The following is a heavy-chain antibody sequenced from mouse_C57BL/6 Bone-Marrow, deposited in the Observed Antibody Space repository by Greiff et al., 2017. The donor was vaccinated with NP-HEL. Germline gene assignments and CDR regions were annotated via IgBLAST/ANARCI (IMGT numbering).Heavy chain of an antibody. Sequence: VHVKQSGAELVRPGASVKLSCTASGFNIKDDYMHWVKQRPEQGLEWIGWIDPENGDTEYASKFQGKATITADTSSNTAYLQLSSLTSEDTAVYYCTPLLLSWFAYWGQGTLVTVSA. J-gene: IGHJ3*01. CDR2: IDPENGDT. CDR3: TPLLLSWFAY. V-gene: IGHV14-4*01. D-gene: IGHD1-1*01. CDR1: GFNIKDDY.